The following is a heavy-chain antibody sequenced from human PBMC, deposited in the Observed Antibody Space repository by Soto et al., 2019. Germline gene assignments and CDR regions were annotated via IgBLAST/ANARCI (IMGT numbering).Heavy chain of an antibody. CDR1: GYTFTTYG. J-gene: IGHJ5*02. CDR2: INPNSGGT. D-gene: IGHD2-15*01. Sequence: GASVKVSCKASGYTFTTYGISWVRQAPGQGLEWMGWINPNSGGTNYAQKFQGWVTMTRDTSISTAYMELSRLRSDDTAVYYCARDSYCSGGSCYSDPDKNWFDPWGQGTLVTVSS. CDR3: ARDSYCSGGSCYSDPDKNWFDP. V-gene: IGHV1-2*04.